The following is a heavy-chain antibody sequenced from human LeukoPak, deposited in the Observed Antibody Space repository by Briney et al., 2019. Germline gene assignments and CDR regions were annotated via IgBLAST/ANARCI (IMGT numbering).Heavy chain of an antibody. Sequence: SVKVSYKASGGTFSSYTISWVRQAPGQGLEWMGRIIPILGIANYAQKFQGRVTITADKSTSTAYMELSSLRSEDTAVYYCAREVGGSYSKEHAFDIWGQGTMVTVSS. D-gene: IGHD1-26*01. CDR1: GGTFSSYT. J-gene: IGHJ3*02. V-gene: IGHV1-69*04. CDR3: AREVGGSYSKEHAFDI. CDR2: IIPILGIA.